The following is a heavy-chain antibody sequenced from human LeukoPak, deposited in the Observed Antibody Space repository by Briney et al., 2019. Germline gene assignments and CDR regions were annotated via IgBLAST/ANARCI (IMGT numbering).Heavy chain of an antibody. CDR3: ASGVRGKDYYYYMDV. CDR1: GYTFTSYG. Sequence: ASVKVSCKASGYTFTSYGISWVRQAPGQGLEWMGWISAYNGNTNYARKLQGRVTMTTDTSTSTAYMELRSLRSDDTAVYYCASGVRGKDYYYYMDVWGKGTTVTVSS. V-gene: IGHV1-18*01. J-gene: IGHJ6*03. D-gene: IGHD3-10*01. CDR2: ISAYNGNT.